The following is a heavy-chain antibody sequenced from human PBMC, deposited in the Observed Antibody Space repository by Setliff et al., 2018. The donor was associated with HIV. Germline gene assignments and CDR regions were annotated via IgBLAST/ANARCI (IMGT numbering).Heavy chain of an antibody. D-gene: IGHD3-9*01. J-gene: IGHJ3*01. CDR2: MKYDGAEI. V-gene: IGHV3-7*01. CDR3: VREGEYFDTIGHYLVRRFFDL. CDR1: GFSFRTYW. Sequence: LRLSCATSGFSFRTYWMSWVRQAPGKGLEWVANMKYDGAEIYYVDAVKGRFTISRDNAKKSVFLHMNSLRGEDTAVYYCVREGEYFDTIGHYLVRRFFDLWGQGTMVTVSS.